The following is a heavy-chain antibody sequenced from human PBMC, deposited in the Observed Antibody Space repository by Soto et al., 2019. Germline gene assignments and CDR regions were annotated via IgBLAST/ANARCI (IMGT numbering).Heavy chain of an antibody. Sequence: VGSVKISCNGSGYSFTSYWISWVRQMPGKGLEWMGRIDPSDSYTNYSPSFQGHVTISADKSISTAYLQWSSLKASDTAMYYCARHERDGYNLHYYYGMDVWGQGTTVTVSS. D-gene: IGHD5-12*01. V-gene: IGHV5-10-1*01. CDR1: GYSFTSYW. J-gene: IGHJ6*02. CDR2: IDPSDSYT. CDR3: ARHERDGYNLHYYYGMDV.